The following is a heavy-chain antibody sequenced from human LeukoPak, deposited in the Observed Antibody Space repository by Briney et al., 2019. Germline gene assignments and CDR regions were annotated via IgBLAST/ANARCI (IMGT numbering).Heavy chain of an antibody. CDR2: IKSKAYGGTT. CDR1: GFTFGDYA. J-gene: IGHJ4*02. D-gene: IGHD5-24*01. CDR3: TREDGYNRRFDY. V-gene: IGHV3-49*04. Sequence: GGWLRLSCTASGFTFGDYAMSWVRQAPGKGVAWVGFIKSKAYGGTTEYAASVKGIFTISRDDSETVAYLKMNVLQTEDTAVYYCTREDGYNRRFDYWGQGTLVTVS.